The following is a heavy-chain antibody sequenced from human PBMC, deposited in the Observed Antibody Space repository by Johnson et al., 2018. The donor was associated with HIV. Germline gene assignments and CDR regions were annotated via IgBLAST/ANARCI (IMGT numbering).Heavy chain of an antibody. CDR1: GFTFSSYA. V-gene: IGHV3-30*04. D-gene: IGHD1-26*01. J-gene: IGHJ3*02. Sequence: QVQLVESGGGVVQPGRSLRLSCAASGFTFSSYAMHWVRQAPGKGLEWVAVISYDGSNKYYADSVKGRFTISRDNSKNTLYVPMNSLRAEDTAAYDCAKGRWEPLAGAFDIWGQGTTVTVSS. CDR2: ISYDGSNK. CDR3: AKGRWEPLAGAFDI.